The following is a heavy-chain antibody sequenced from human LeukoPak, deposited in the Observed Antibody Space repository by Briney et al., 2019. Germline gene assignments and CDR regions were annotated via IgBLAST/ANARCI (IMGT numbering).Heavy chain of an antibody. V-gene: IGHV4-30-2*03. CDR2: IYYSGST. J-gene: IGHJ4*02. CDR1: GGSISSGYYS. Sequence: SETLSLTCAVSGGSISSGYYSWNWIRQPPGKGLECIGSIYYSGSTYYNPSFSSRVTISVDTAKNQFALKLTSVTAADTAVYYCVRSPVNYDFWSDSYSPPRRHFDYWGQGTQVTV. D-gene: IGHD3-3*01. CDR3: VRSPVNYDFWSDSYSPPRRHFDY.